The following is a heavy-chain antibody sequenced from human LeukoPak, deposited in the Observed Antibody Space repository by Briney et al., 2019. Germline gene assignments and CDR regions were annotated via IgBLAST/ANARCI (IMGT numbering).Heavy chain of an antibody. J-gene: IGHJ5*02. D-gene: IGHD4-11*01. Sequence: GGSLRPSCAASGSTFSSYAMSWVRQAPGKGLEWVSAISGSGGSTYYADSVKGRFTISRDNSKNTLYLQMNSLRAEDTAVYYCTSYSNSPVDWFDPWGQGTLVTVSS. CDR1: GSTFSSYA. V-gene: IGHV3-23*01. CDR3: TSYSNSPVDWFDP. CDR2: ISGSGGST.